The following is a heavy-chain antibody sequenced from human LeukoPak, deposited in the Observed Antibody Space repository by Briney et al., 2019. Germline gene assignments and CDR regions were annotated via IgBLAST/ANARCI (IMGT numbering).Heavy chain of an antibody. CDR3: ARDRHDYGDYFDY. CDR1: GFTFSSYW. Sequence: GGSLRLSCAASGFTFSSYWMSWVRQAPGKGLEWVANIKQDGSEKSYVDSVKGRFTISRDNAKNSLYLQINSLRAEDTAVYYCARDRHDYGDYFDYWGQGTLVTVSS. J-gene: IGHJ4*02. V-gene: IGHV3-7*01. D-gene: IGHD4-17*01. CDR2: IKQDGSEK.